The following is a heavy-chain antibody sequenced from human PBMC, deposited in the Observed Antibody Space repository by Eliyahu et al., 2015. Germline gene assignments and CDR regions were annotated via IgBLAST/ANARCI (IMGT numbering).Heavy chain of an antibody. CDR2: ISSSSSHI. Sequence: EVQLVESGGGLVKPGGSLRLSCAPSGFTFSSYSMNWVRQAPGKGLQWVSFISSSSSHIKYADSLKGRFTISRDNAKNSLYLQMNSLRAEDTAIYYCARAGSWNYPGYYFDYWGQGTLVTVSS. D-gene: IGHD1-7*01. V-gene: IGHV3-21*01. CDR3: ARAGSWNYPGYYFDY. CDR1: GFTFSSYS. J-gene: IGHJ4*02.